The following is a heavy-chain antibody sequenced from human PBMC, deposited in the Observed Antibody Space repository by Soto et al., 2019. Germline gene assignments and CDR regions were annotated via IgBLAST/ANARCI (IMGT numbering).Heavy chain of an antibody. CDR1: GYTFTSYY. Sequence: EASVKVSCKASGYTFTSYYMHWVRQAPGQGLEWMGIINPSGGSTSYAQKLQGRVTMTTDTSTSTAYMELRSLRSDDTAVYYCAREPNYFDYWGQGTLVTVSS. CDR3: AREPNYFDY. V-gene: IGHV1-46*01. J-gene: IGHJ4*02. CDR2: INPSGGST.